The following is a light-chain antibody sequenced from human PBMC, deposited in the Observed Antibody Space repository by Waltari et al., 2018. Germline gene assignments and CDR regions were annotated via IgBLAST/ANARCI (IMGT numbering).Light chain of an antibody. CDR3: SSYISSSTLEL. Sequence: QSALTQPASVSGSPGQSITIPCTGTSSAVGAYTYVSWYQQHPGKAPKLIIFDVSNRPSGVSNRFSGSKSGNTASLTISGLQAEDEADYYCSSYISSSTLELFGGGTSLTVL. CDR1: SSAVGAYTY. V-gene: IGLV2-14*03. J-gene: IGLJ2*01. CDR2: DVS.